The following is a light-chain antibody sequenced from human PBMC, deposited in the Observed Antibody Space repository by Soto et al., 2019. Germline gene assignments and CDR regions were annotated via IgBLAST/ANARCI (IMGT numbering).Light chain of an antibody. CDR1: QSVSSN. CDR3: QQYNNWPPWT. V-gene: IGKV3-15*01. J-gene: IGKJ1*01. Sequence: EIVMTQSPATLSVSPGERATLSCRASQSVSSNLAWYQQKPGQAPRLLIYGASTRATGIPARFSGSGSGTEFTLTISSRQSEDLAVYSWQQYNNWPPWTFGHGTKVEIK. CDR2: GAS.